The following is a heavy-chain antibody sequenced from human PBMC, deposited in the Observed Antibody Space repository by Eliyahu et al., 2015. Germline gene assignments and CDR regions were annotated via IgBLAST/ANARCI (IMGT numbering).Heavy chain of an antibody. V-gene: IGHV2-26*02. D-gene: IGHD2-21*02. CDR2: IFSNDEK. CDR1: GFSLSNARMG. CDR3: ARIRVSGSYCGGDCYGPFDY. Sequence: QVTLKESGPVLVKPTETLTLTCTVSGFSLSNARMGVSWIRQPPGKALEWLAHIFSNDEKSYSTSLKSRLTISKDTSKSQVVLTMTNMDPVDTATYYCARIRVSGSYCGGDCYGPFDYWGQGTLVTVSS. J-gene: IGHJ4*02.